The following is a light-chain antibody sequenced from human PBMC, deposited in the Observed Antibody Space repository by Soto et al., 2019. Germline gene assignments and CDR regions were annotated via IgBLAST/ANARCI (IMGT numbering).Light chain of an antibody. CDR1: QSISSN. J-gene: IGKJ1*01. Sequence: DIQMTQSPSSLSASVGDRVTITCRASQSISSNLNWYHQKPGKAPKILIYDASSLKSGVPSSFIGSGSATDFILLISSLQPEDFATYYCQQSYSTPSRTFGQGTKVEIK. CDR2: DAS. CDR3: QQSYSTPSRT. V-gene: IGKV1-39*01.